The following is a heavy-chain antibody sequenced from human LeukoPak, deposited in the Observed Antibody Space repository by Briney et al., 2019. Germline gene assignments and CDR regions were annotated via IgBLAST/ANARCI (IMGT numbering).Heavy chain of an antibody. CDR1: GFTFSSYA. Sequence: PGGSLRLSCAASGFTFSSYAMHWVRQAPGKGLEWVANIKQDGGEKFYVDSVKGRFTISRDNAKNSLYLQMNSLRAEDTAVYYCAREDHSNYNYWGQGTLVTVSS. CDR2: IKQDGGEK. CDR3: AREDHSNYNY. V-gene: IGHV3-7*01. D-gene: IGHD4-11*01. J-gene: IGHJ4*02.